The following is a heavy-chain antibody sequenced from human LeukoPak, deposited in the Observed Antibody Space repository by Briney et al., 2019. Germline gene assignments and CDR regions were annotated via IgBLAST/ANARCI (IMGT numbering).Heavy chain of an antibody. CDR1: GYSVSDYY. V-gene: IGHV1-2*02. CDR2: INPNTGGT. Sequence: ASVKVSCKTSGYSVSDYYMHWVRQAPGQGLEWMGWINPNTGGTKYAQEFQGRVTMTGDTSLSIVQMALRSLTADDTAMYYCATPVPGYGALDVWGQGTMVTVSS. CDR3: ATPVPGYGALDV. D-gene: IGHD3-9*01. J-gene: IGHJ3*01.